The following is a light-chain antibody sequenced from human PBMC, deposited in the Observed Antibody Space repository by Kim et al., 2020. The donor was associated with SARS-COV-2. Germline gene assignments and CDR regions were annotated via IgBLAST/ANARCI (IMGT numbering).Light chain of an antibody. Sequence: ATINCKSSQSVLYSSNNKNYLAWYQQKPGQPPKLLIYCASTRESGVPDRFSGSGSGTDFTLTISSLQAEDVAVYYCQQYYSTPPTFGQGTKVDIK. CDR1: QSVLYSSNNKNY. CDR2: CAS. V-gene: IGKV4-1*01. J-gene: IGKJ1*01. CDR3: QQYYSTPPT.